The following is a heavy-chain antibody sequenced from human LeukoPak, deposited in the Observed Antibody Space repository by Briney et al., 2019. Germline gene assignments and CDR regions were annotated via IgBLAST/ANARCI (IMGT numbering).Heavy chain of an antibody. D-gene: IGHD4-17*01. CDR2: ISYSGTP. J-gene: IGHJ4*02. CDR3: ARVFDDYGDYFLDY. CDR1: GGSISSYY. Sequence: SETLSLTCTVPGGSISSYYWNWIRQPPGKGLEWIGYISYSGTPYYNPSLKSRVTISVDPSKNQLSLSLSSVTAADTAVYYCARVFDDYGDYFLDYWGQGTLVTVSS. V-gene: IGHV4-59*01.